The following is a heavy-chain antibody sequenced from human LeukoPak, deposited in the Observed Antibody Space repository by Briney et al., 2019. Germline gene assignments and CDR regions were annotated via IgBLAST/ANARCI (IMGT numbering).Heavy chain of an antibody. V-gene: IGHV3-43*01. CDR2: ISWDGGST. CDR1: GFTFDDYT. J-gene: IGHJ6*03. D-gene: IGHD5-18*01. CDR3: AKDTDSYDYYYYMDV. Sequence: GGSLRLSCAASGFTFDDYTMHWVRQAPGKGLEWVSLISWDGGSTYYADSVKGRFTISRDNSKNSLYLQMNSLRTEDTALYYCAKDTDSYDYYYYMDVWGKGTTVTVSS.